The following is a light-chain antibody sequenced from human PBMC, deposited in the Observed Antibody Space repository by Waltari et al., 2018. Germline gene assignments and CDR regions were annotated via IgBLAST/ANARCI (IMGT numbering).Light chain of an antibody. Sequence: DIQMTQSPSTLSASVGDRVTITCRASQSLSSWLAWYQQKPGKAPKLLIYKASSVESGFPSRFSGSGSGTEFTLTISSLQPDDFATYYCQQYNSWWTFGQGTKVEIK. CDR3: QQYNSWWT. CDR1: QSLSSW. J-gene: IGKJ1*01. V-gene: IGKV1-5*03. CDR2: KAS.